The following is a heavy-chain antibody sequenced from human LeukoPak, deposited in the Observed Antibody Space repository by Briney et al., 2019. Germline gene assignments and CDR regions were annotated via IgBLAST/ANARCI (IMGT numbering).Heavy chain of an antibody. Sequence: ASVKVSCKASGYTFTDFYMHWVRQAPGQGLEWLGWMNPKTGETRYGQNFQGRVTMTRDTSITTAYMELSSLRSDDTAVYYCAREAGDNTYNVWGQGTKVTVS. CDR1: GYTFTDFY. J-gene: IGHJ3*01. V-gene: IGHV1-2*02. CDR3: AREAGDNTYNV. CDR2: MNPKTGET. D-gene: IGHD3-16*01.